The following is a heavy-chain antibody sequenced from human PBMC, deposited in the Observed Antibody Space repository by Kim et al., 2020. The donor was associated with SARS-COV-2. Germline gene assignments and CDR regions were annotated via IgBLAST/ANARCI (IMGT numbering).Heavy chain of an antibody. CDR1: GGSISSGGYY. D-gene: IGHD5-18*01. Sequence: SETLSLTCTVSGGSISSGGYYWSWIRQHPGKGLEWIGYIYYSGSTYYNPSLKSRVTISVDTSKNQFSLKLSSVTAADTAVYYCAREVHSYGHPRSSFDIWGQGTMVTVSS. J-gene: IGHJ3*02. V-gene: IGHV4-31*03. CDR3: AREVHSYGHPRSSFDI. CDR2: IYYSGST.